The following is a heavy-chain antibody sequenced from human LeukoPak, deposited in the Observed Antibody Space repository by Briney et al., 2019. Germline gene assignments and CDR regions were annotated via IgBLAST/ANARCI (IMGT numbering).Heavy chain of an antibody. V-gene: IGHV3-23*01. CDR1: GFTFSSYA. Sequence: GGSLRLSCAASGFTFSSYAMSWVRQAPGKGLEWVSSISDNGGSTYSADSVKGRFTISRDNSKNTLYLQMNSLRAEDTAVYYCAREFGLITSHWGQGTLVTVSS. CDR3: AREFGLITSH. D-gene: IGHD3/OR15-3a*01. CDR2: ISDNGGST. J-gene: IGHJ1*01.